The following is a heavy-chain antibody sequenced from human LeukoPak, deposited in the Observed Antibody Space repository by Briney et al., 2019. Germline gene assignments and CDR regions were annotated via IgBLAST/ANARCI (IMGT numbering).Heavy chain of an antibody. CDR2: IYYTGST. D-gene: IGHD1-7*01. Sequence: SETLSLTCPVSGGSVSSSRYYWGWIRQPPGKGLEWIGSIYYTGSTNYNPSLKSRVTISVDTSKNQFSLKLSSVTAADTAVYYCARGNYHAFDIWGQGTMVTVSS. J-gene: IGHJ3*02. CDR1: GGSVSSSRYY. V-gene: IGHV4-39*07. CDR3: ARGNYHAFDI.